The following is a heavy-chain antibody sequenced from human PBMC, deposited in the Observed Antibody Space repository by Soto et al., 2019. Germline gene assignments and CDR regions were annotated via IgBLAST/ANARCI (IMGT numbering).Heavy chain of an antibody. CDR2: IYRTGST. J-gene: IGHJ4*02. D-gene: IGHD1-7*01. CDR3: ASRDPGTSVDY. V-gene: IGHV4-4*02. Sequence: PSETRSLTCAVSGGSFTSNNWWTWVRQPPGQGLEWIGEIYRTGSTNYNPSLKSRVTISLDKSENQFSLKVTSLTAADTAVYYCASRDPGTSVDYWXQGTLVTVSS. CDR1: GGSFTSNNW.